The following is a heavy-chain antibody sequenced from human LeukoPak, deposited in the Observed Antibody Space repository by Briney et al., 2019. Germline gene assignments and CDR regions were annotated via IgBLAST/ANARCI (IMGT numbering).Heavy chain of an antibody. CDR2: INHSGST. Sequence: PSETLSLTCAVYGGSFSGYYWSWIRQPPGKGLEWIGEINHSGSTNYNPSLKSRVTISVDTSKNQFSLKLSSVTAADTAVYYCARGSITMPAAPFDYWGQGTLVTVSS. V-gene: IGHV4-34*01. J-gene: IGHJ4*02. CDR1: GGSFSGYY. CDR3: ARGSITMPAAPFDY. D-gene: IGHD3-10*01.